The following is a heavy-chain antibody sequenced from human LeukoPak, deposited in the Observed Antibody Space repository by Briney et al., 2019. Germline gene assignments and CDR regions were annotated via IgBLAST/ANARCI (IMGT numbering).Heavy chain of an antibody. V-gene: IGHV4-39*01. CDR3: ARSVDSLLNFDY. Sequence: SETLSLTCTVSGGSMSSSSYYWGWIRQPPGKGLEWIGSISYSGSTYYSPSLKSRVTISVDTSKNQFSLKLSSVAAADTAVYYCARSVDSLLNFDYWGQGPLVTVSS. D-gene: IGHD3-22*01. CDR2: ISYSGST. J-gene: IGHJ4*02. CDR1: GGSMSSSSYY.